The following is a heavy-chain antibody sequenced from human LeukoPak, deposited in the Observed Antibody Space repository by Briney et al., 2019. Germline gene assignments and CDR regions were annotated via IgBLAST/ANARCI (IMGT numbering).Heavy chain of an antibody. Sequence: GGSLRLSCTASGFTFGDYAMSWFRQAPGKGVEWVGFIRSKAYGGTTEYAASVKGRFTISRDDSKSIAYLQMNSLKTEDTAVYYCTRDRNDFWSGYLEAYYYGLDVWGQGTTVTVSS. CDR2: IRSKAYGGTT. CDR3: TRDRNDFWSGYLEAYYYGLDV. CDR1: GFTFGDYA. D-gene: IGHD3-3*01. V-gene: IGHV3-49*03. J-gene: IGHJ6*02.